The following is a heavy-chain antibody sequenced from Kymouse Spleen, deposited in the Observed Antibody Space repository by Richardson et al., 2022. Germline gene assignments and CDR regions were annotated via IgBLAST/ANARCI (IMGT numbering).Heavy chain of an antibody. V-gene: IGHV3-30*18. D-gene: IGHD6-13*01. J-gene: IGHJ3*02. Sequence: QVQLVESGGGVVQPGRSLRLSCAASGFTFSSYGMHWVRQAPGKGLEWVAVISYDGSNKYYADSVKGRFTISRDNSKNTLYLQMNSLRAEDTAVYYCAKEDSSSHDAFDIWGQGTMVTVSS. CDR1: GFTFSSYG. CDR3: AKEDSSSHDAFDI. CDR2: ISYDGSNK.